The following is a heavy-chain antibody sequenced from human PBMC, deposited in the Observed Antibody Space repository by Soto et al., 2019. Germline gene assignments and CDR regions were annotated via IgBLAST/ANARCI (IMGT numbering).Heavy chain of an antibody. D-gene: IGHD3-10*01. J-gene: IGHJ6*03. CDR2: INAGNGNT. Sequence: QVQLVQSGAEVKKPGASVKVSCKASGYTFTSYAMHWVRQAPGQRLEWMGWINAGNGNTKYSQKFQGRVTITRDTSASTAYMELSSLRSEDTAVYYCARRGEVGTGSPPRNYYYYYMDVWGKGTTVTVSS. CDR1: GYTFTSYA. V-gene: IGHV1-3*01. CDR3: ARRGEVGTGSPPRNYYYYYMDV.